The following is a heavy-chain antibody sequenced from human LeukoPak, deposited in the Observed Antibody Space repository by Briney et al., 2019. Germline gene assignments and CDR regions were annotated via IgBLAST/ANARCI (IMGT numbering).Heavy chain of an antibody. CDR3: ARGYRIGYCSSTSCPYYFDY. CDR1: GYTFTGYY. CDR2: INPNSGGT. Sequence: GASVKVSCKASGYTFTGYYMHWVRQAPGQGLERMAWINPNSGGTNYAQKFQGRVTMTRDTSISTAYMELSRLRSDDTALYYCARGYRIGYCSSTSCPYYFDYWGQGTLVTVSS. V-gene: IGHV1-2*02. D-gene: IGHD2-2*01. J-gene: IGHJ4*02.